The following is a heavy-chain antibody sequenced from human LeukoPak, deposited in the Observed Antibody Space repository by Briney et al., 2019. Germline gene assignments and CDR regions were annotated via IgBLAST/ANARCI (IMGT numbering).Heavy chain of an antibody. J-gene: IGHJ4*02. D-gene: IGHD3-16*01. Sequence: GGSLRLSCAASGFTFSSYAMSWVRRAPGKGLEWVSAISGSSGSTYYADSVKGRFTISRDNSKNTLYLQMNSLRAEDTAVYYCAKDVSVMITFGGVKYWGQGTLVTVSS. CDR1: GFTFSSYA. V-gene: IGHV3-23*01. CDR2: ISGSSGST. CDR3: AKDVSVMITFGGVKY.